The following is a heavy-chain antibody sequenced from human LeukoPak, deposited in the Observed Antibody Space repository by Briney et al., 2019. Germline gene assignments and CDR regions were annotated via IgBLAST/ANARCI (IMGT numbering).Heavy chain of an antibody. Sequence: PGGSLRLSCAASGFTFSSYSMNWVRQAPGKGLEWVSSISSSSSYIYYADSVKGRFTISRDNAKNSLYLQMNSLRAEDTAVYYCARRIVATIYDAFDIRGQGTMVTVSS. CDR3: ARRIVATIYDAFDI. V-gene: IGHV3-21*01. D-gene: IGHD5-12*01. J-gene: IGHJ3*02. CDR1: GFTFSSYS. CDR2: ISSSSSYI.